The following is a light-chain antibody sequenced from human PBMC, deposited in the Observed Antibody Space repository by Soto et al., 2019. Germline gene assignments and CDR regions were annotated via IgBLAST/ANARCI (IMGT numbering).Light chain of an antibody. J-gene: IGLJ1*01. V-gene: IGLV2-8*01. CDR3: SSYAGSNNYV. Sequence: QSALTQPPSASGSPGQSVTISCTGTSSDVGGYTFVSWYQHHPAKAPKLRIYEVSKRPSGVPDRFSGSKSGNTASLTVSGLQAEDEADYYCSSYAGSNNYVFGTGTKVTVL. CDR1: SSDVGGYTF. CDR2: EVS.